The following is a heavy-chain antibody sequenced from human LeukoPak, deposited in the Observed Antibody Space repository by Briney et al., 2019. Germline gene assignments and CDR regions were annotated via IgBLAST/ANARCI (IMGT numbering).Heavy chain of an antibody. CDR2: ISRDSSTI. CDR1: GFTFSSYE. Sequence: PGGSLRLSCAASGFTFSSYEINWVRQAPGKGLEWVSYISRDSSTIFYADSVKGRFTISRDNAKNSVYLQMNSLRAEDTAVYYCARRSDYSTVFDYWGQGTLVTVSS. D-gene: IGHD4-17*01. CDR3: ARRSDYSTVFDY. J-gene: IGHJ4*02. V-gene: IGHV3-48*03.